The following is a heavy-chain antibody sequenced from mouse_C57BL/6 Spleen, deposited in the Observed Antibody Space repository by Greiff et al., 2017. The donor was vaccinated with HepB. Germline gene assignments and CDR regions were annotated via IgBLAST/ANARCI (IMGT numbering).Heavy chain of an antibody. CDR1: GFTFSDYY. D-gene: IGHD2-3*01. J-gene: IGHJ1*03. Sequence: EVKVVESEGGLVQPGSSMKLSCTASGFTFSDYYMAWVRQVPEKGLEWVANINYDGSSTYYLDSLKSRFIISRDNAKNILYLQMSSLKSEDTATYYCARDPYDGTGYFDVWGTGTTVTVSS. CDR2: INYDGSST. V-gene: IGHV5-16*01. CDR3: ARDPYDGTGYFDV.